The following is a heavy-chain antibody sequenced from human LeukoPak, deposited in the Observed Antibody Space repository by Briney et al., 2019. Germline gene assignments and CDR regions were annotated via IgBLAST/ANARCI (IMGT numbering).Heavy chain of an antibody. V-gene: IGHV4-59*08. D-gene: IGHD3-9*01. CDR2: IYYSGST. J-gene: IGHJ1*01. CDR1: GGSISSYY. Sequence: SETLSLTCTVSGGSISSYYWSWIRQHPGKGLEWIGYIYYSGSTNYNPSLKSRVTISVDTSKNQFSLKLSSVTAADTAVYYCARTYDILTGPYFQHWGQGTLVTVSS. CDR3: ARTYDILTGPYFQH.